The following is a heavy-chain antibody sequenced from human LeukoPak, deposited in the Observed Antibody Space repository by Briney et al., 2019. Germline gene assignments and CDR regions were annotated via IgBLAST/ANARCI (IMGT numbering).Heavy chain of an antibody. J-gene: IGHJ4*02. CDR3: AKYRDFSTWHYFDY. V-gene: IGHV3-23*01. D-gene: IGHD6-13*01. Sequence: PGGSLRLSCAASGFTFSSYAMSWVRQAPGKGLEWVSAIGGSGGSTSFADSVKSRFTISRDNSKNTLYLQMHSLRAEDTAVYYCAKYRDFSTWHYFDYWGQGTLVTVSS. CDR2: IGGSGGST. CDR1: GFTFSSYA.